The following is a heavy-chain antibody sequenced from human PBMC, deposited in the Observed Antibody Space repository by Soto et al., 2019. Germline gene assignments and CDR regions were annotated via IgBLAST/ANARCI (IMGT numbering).Heavy chain of an antibody. J-gene: IGHJ3*02. D-gene: IGHD4-17*01. V-gene: IGHV3-15*01. Sequence: EVQLVESGGGLVKPGGSLRLSCAASGFTFSNAWMSWVRQAPGKGLEWVGRIKSKTDGGTTDYAAPVKGRFTISRDDSKNTLYLQMNSLKTEDTAVYYCTTGYLTVTNPAFDIWGQGTMVTVSS. CDR3: TTGYLTVTNPAFDI. CDR1: GFTFSNAW. CDR2: IKSKTDGGTT.